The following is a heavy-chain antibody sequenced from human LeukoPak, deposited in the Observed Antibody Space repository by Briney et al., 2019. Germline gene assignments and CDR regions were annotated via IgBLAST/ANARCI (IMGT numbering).Heavy chain of an antibody. CDR3: ARRTYDLWSGDYTGAFDI. D-gene: IGHD3-3*01. J-gene: IGHJ3*02. V-gene: IGHV4-61*02. CDR1: GGSISSGSYY. CDR2: IYTSGST. Sequence: SQTLSLTCTVSGGSISSGSYYWSWIRQPAGKGLEWIRRIYTSGSTNYNPSLKSRVTISVDTSKNQFSLKLSSVTAADTAVYYCARRTYDLWSGDYTGAFDIWGQGTMVTVSS.